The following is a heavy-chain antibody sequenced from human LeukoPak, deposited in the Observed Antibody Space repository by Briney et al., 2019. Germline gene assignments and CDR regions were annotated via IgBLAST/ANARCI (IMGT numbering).Heavy chain of an antibody. CDR1: GFTFDDYA. D-gene: IGHD1-26*01. CDR2: ISGDGGST. V-gene: IGHV3-43*02. J-gene: IGHJ4*02. CDR3: ANLLSIVGAKAFDY. Sequence: QPGGSLRLSCAASGFTFDDYAMHWVRQAPGKGLEWVSLISGDGGSTYYADSVKGRFTISRDNSKNSLYLQMNSLRTEDTALYYCANLLSIVGAKAFDYWGQGTLVTVSS.